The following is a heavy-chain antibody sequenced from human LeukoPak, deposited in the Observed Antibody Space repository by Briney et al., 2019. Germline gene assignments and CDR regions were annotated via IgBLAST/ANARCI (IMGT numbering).Heavy chain of an antibody. CDR1: GYTFTSYG. CDR2: ISAYNGNT. V-gene: IGHV1-18*01. J-gene: IGHJ5*02. CDR3: ARDRFRYCSSTSCQKLNWFDP. D-gene: IGHD2-2*01. Sequence: ASVKVSCKASGYTFTSYGISWVRQAPGQRLEWMGWISAYNGNTNYAQKLQGRVTMTTDSSTSTAYMELRSLRSDDTAVYYCARDRFRYCSSTSCQKLNWFDPWGQGTLVTVSS.